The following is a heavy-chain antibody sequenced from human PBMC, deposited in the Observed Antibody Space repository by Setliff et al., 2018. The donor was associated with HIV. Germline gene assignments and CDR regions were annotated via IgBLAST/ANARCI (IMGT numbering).Heavy chain of an antibody. J-gene: IGHJ4*02. CDR2: INHSGST. V-gene: IGHV4-34*01. D-gene: IGHD3-10*01. CDR3: ARGMVRGLRWNY. Sequence: SETLSLTCTVYGGSFSSYYWSWIRQPPGKGLEWIGEINHSGSTNYNPSLKSRVTISIDTSKNQFSLKLSSVTAADTAVYYCARGMVRGLRWNYWGQGTLVTV. CDR1: GGSFSSYY.